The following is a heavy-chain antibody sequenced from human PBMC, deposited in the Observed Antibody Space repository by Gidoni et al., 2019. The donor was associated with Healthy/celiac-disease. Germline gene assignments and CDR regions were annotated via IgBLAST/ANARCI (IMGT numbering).Heavy chain of an antibody. V-gene: IGHV4-59*01. D-gene: IGHD3-9*01. CDR2: IYYSGSP. Sequence: QVQLQESGPGLVKPSEPLSLPCPVSGGSILRYYWSWIRQPPGKGLEWIGYIYYSGSPNYNPSLKSRVTISVDTSKNQFSLKLSSVTAADTAVYYWARGGADILTGYSDGWFDPWGQGTLVTVSS. J-gene: IGHJ5*02. CDR3: ARGGADILTGYSDGWFDP. CDR1: GGSILRYY.